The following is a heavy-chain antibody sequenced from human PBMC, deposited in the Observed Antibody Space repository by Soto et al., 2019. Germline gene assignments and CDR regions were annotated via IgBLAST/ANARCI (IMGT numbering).Heavy chain of an antibody. J-gene: IGHJ6*02. CDR3: AREGWEWEPHRIYYYYGMDV. Sequence: GASVKVSCKASGGTFSSYAISWVRQAPGQGLEWMGGIIPIFGTANYAQKFQGRVTITADKSTSTAYMELSSLRSEDTAVYYCAREGWEWEPHRIYYYYGMDVWGQGTTVTVSS. V-gene: IGHV1-69*06. CDR2: IIPIFGTA. CDR1: GGTFSSYA. D-gene: IGHD1-26*01.